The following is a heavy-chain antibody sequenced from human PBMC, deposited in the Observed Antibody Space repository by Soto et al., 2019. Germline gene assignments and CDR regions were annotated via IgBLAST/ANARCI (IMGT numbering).Heavy chain of an antibody. CDR2: ISWKSCNI. Sequence: EVQLVESGGGLVQPGRSLRLSCAASGFSFGDYAMHWVRQAPGTGLEWVSSISWKSCNIGYADSVKGRFTISRGNAKNSLYLQMNSLRPEDTAIYYCVKGTLFGIVVRHLDSWGRGTLVTVSS. CDR3: VKGTLFGIVVRHLDS. D-gene: IGHD6-19*01. J-gene: IGHJ4*02. CDR1: GFSFGDYA. V-gene: IGHV3-9*01.